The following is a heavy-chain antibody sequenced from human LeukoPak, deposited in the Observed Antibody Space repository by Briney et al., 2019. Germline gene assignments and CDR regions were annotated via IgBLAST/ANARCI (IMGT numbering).Heavy chain of an antibody. CDR3: ARDVGYCSSISCYTSGRSGMDV. CDR1: GFTFSSYS. CDR2: ISSSSSYI. D-gene: IGHD2-2*02. V-gene: IGHV3-21*01. J-gene: IGHJ6*02. Sequence: GGSLRLSCAASGFTFSSYSMNWVRQAPGKGLEWVSSISSSSSYIYYADSVKGRFTISRDNAKNSLYLQMNSLRAEDTAVYYCARDVGYCSSISCYTSGRSGMDVWGQGTTVTVSS.